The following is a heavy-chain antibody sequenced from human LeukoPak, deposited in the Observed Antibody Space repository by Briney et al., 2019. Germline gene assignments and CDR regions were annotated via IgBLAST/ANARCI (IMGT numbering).Heavy chain of an antibody. CDR2: IYHSGST. CDR3: ASERKWLRLVDY. J-gene: IGHJ4*02. CDR1: GYSISSGYY. V-gene: IGHV4-38-2*01. Sequence: SETLSLTCAVSGYSISSGYYWGWIRQPPGKGLEWIGSIYHSGSTYYNPSLKSRDTISVDTSKNQFSLKLSSVTAADTAVYYCASERKWLRLVDYWGQGTLVTVSS. D-gene: IGHD5-12*01.